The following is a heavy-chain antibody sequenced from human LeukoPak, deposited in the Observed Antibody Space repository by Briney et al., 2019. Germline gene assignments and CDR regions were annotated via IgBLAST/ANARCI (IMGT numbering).Heavy chain of an antibody. CDR1: GFGFRSYV. V-gene: IGHV3-30*18. J-gene: IGHJ2*01. CDR3: AKAAWFANIEGYFDL. CDR2: MSYDGGDK. Sequence: GGSLRLSCAASGFGFRSYVMNWVRQAPGKGLEWVAFMSYDGGDKFYVDSVKGRFTISRDNSKNTLYLQMNSVRVDDTALYYCAKAAWFANIEGYFDLWGRGTPVTVSS. D-gene: IGHD4/OR15-4a*01.